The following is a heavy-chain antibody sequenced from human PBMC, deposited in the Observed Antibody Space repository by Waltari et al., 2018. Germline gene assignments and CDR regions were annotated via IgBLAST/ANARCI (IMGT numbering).Heavy chain of an antibody. J-gene: IGHJ4*02. CDR3: ARVRIAAGYAFDY. D-gene: IGHD6-13*01. Sequence: EVQLVESGGGLVQPGGSLRLSCAASGFTFSSYWMSWVRQAPGKGLGWVANIKQDGSGKYEVNAVKSRFTITRDNAKNSLYLQMNSLRAEDTAVYYCARVRIAAGYAFDYWGQGTLVTVSS. V-gene: IGHV3-7*01. CDR2: IKQDGSGK. CDR1: GFTFSSYW.